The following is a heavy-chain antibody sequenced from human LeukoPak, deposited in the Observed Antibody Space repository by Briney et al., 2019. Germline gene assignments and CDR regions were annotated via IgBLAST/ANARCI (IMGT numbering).Heavy chain of an antibody. CDR3: TSGYCSSTSCLSFDY. J-gene: IGHJ4*02. CDR2: IKRKSDGGTI. Sequence: PGGSLRLSCTVSGFTVSSSSMSWVRQGPGKGLEWVGRIKRKSDGGTIDYAAPGKGRFTISRDDSKNTLYLQMNSLKTEDTAVYYCTSGYCSSTSCLSFDYWGQGTLVTVSS. D-gene: IGHD2-2*01. CDR1: GFTVSSSS. V-gene: IGHV3-15*01.